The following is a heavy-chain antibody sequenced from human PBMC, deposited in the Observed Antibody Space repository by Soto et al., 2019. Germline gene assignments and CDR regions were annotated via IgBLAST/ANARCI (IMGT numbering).Heavy chain of an antibody. CDR3: ARALNMHYRQYYYYMDV. CDR2: IIPILGIA. J-gene: IGHJ6*03. Sequence: QVQLVQSGAEVKKPGSSVKVSCKASGGTFSSYTISWVRQAPGQGLEWMGRIIPILGIANYAQKFQGRVTITADKSTSTSYMELSSLRSEDTAVYYCARALNMHYRQYYYYMDVWCKGTTVTVSS. V-gene: IGHV1-69*02. D-gene: IGHD2-2*01. CDR1: GGTFSSYT.